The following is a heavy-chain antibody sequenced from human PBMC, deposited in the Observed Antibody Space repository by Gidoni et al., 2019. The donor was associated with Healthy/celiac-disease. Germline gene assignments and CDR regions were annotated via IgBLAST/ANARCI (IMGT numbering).Heavy chain of an antibody. D-gene: IGHD3-10*01. CDR1: GYTFTSYA. CDR2: INAGNGNT. Sequence: QVQLVQSGAEVKKPGASVKVSCKASGYTFTSYAMHWVRQAPGQRLEWMGWINAGNGNTKYSQKFQGRVTITRDTSASTAYMELSSLRSEDTAVYYCARVGFGELAFDYWGQGTLVTVSS. J-gene: IGHJ4*02. CDR3: ARVGFGELAFDY. V-gene: IGHV1-3*01.